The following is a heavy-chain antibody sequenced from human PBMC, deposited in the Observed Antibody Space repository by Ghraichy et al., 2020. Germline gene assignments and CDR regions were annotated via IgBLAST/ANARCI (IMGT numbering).Heavy chain of an antibody. D-gene: IGHD3-3*01. V-gene: IGHV3-43*01. J-gene: IGHJ4*02. CDR1: GFTFDDYT. CDR2: ISWDGGST. CDR3: AKDTAYYDFWSGYRH. Sequence: GGSLRLSCAASGFTFDDYTMHWVRQAPGKGLEWVSLISWDGGSTYYADSVKGRFTISRDNSKNSLYLQMNSLRTEDTALYYCAKDTAYYDFWSGYRHWGQGTLVTVSS.